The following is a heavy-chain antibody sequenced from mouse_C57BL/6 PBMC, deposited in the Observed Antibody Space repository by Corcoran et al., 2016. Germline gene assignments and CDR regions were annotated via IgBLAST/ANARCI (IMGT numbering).Heavy chain of an antibody. CDR2: INPYSGVP. D-gene: IGHD3-3*01. Sequence: QIQLVQSGPELKKPGETVKISCKASGYTFTTYGMSWVKQAPGKGLKWMGWINPYSGVPTYADDFKGRFAFSLETSASTAYLQINNLKNEDTATYFCAREGVRYYFDYWGQGTTLTVSS. CDR3: AREGVRYYFDY. J-gene: IGHJ2*01. CDR1: GYTFTTYG. V-gene: IGHV9-3*01.